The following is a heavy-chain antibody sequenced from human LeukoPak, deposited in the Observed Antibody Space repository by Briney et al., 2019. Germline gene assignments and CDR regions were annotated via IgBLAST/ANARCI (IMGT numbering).Heavy chain of an antibody. D-gene: IGHD3-22*01. CDR2: ISAYNGNT. CDR1: GYTFTSYG. Sequence: ASVKVSCKASGYTFTSYGISWVRQAPGQGLEWMGWISAYNGNTNYAQKLQGRVTMTTDTSTSTAYMELSSLRSDDTAVYYCARDRPYYYDSSGYSRDAFDIWGQGTMVTVSS. CDR3: ARDRPYYYDSSGYSRDAFDI. V-gene: IGHV1-18*01. J-gene: IGHJ3*02.